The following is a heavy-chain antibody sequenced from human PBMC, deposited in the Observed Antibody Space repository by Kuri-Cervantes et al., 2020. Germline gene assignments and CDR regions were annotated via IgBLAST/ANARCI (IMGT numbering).Heavy chain of an antibody. Sequence: ASGKVSCKASGYTFTGYYMHWVRQAPGQGLEWMGWINPNSGGTNYAQKFQGWVTMTRDTSISTAYMGLSRLRSDDTAVYYCARSGQGPSGAFDIWGQGTMVTVSS. CDR1: GYTFTGYY. V-gene: IGHV1-2*04. D-gene: IGHD6-25*01. J-gene: IGHJ3*02. CDR2: INPNSGGT. CDR3: ARSGQGPSGAFDI.